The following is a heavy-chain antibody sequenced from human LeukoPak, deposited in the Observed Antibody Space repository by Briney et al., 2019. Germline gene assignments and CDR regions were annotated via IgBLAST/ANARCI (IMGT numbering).Heavy chain of an antibody. V-gene: IGHV3-30*03. J-gene: IGHJ4*02. D-gene: IGHD3-22*01. CDR3: ARWGDSSGYLDY. CDR1: GFTFSSYG. Sequence: QSGGSLRLSCAASGFTFSSYGVHWVRQAPGKGLEWVAVISYDGSNKHYADSVKGRFTISRDNSKNTLYLQMNSLRAEDTALYYCARWGDSSGYLDYWGQGTLVTVSS. CDR2: ISYDGSNK.